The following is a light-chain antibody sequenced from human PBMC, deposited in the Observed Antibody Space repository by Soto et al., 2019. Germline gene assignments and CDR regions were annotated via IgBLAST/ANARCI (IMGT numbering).Light chain of an antibody. V-gene: IGLV2-8*01. CDR1: SSAVGGYNY. CDR2: EVT. CDR3: SSYAGSYKYV. Sequence: QSALTQPPSASGSPGQSVTISCTGTSSAVGGYNYVSWYQQHPGKAPKLMIYEVTKRPSGVPDRFSASKSDNTASLTVSGLQAEDEADYYCSSYAGSYKYVFGTGTKVTVL. J-gene: IGLJ1*01.